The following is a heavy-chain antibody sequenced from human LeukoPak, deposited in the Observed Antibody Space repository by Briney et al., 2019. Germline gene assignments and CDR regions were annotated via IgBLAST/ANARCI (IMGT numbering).Heavy chain of an antibody. CDR3: ATTVISGSDGMDV. Sequence: PGGSLRLSCAASGFIVSNKYMAWVRQTPGKGPEWVSVIYTGGSTYYADSVKGRFTISRDNPKNTVHLQMNRLRVEDTAVYYCATTVISGSDGMDVWGQGTTVTVSS. CDR2: IYTGGST. D-gene: IGHD4-11*01. V-gene: IGHV3-53*01. J-gene: IGHJ6*02. CDR1: GFIVSNKY.